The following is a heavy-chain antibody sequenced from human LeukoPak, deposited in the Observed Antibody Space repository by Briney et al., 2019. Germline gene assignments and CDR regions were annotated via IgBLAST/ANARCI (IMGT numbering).Heavy chain of an antibody. CDR3: ARGRGPPAYDFWSGKLGVWFDP. V-gene: IGHV4-34*01. Sequence: KPSETLSLTCAVYGGSFSGYYWSWIRQPPGKGLEWIGEINHSGSTNYNPSLKSRVTISVDTSKNQFSLKLSSVTAADTAVYYCARGRGPPAYDFWSGKLGVWFDPWGQGTLVTVSS. CDR1: GGSFSGYY. D-gene: IGHD3-3*01. CDR2: INHSGST. J-gene: IGHJ5*02.